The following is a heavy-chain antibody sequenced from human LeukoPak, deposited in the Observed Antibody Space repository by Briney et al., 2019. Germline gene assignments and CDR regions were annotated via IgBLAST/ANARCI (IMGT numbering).Heavy chain of an antibody. CDR2: IYPGDSDT. J-gene: IGHJ4*02. V-gene: IGHV5-51*01. Sequence: KLGESLKISCKGSGYSFTSYWIGWVRQMPGKGLEWMGIIYPGDSDTRYSPSLQGQVTISADKSISTAYLQWSSLKASDTAMYYCARLRYSSGWYGDFDYWGRGTLVTVSS. CDR1: GYSFTSYW. CDR3: ARLRYSSGWYGDFDY. D-gene: IGHD6-19*01.